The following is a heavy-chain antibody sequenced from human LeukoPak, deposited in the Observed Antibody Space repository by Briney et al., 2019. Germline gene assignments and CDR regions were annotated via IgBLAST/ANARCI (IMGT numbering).Heavy chain of an antibody. CDR1: GGSFSGYY. Sequence: SETLSLTCAVYGGSFSGYYWSWIRQPPGKGLEWIGGINHSGSTNYNPSLKSRVTISVDTSKNQFSLKLSSVTAADTAVYYCARDRKGSGSYPYYYYYGVDVWGKGTTVTVSS. CDR3: ARDRKGSGSYPYYYYYGVDV. CDR2: INHSGST. D-gene: IGHD3-10*01. J-gene: IGHJ6*04. V-gene: IGHV4-34*01.